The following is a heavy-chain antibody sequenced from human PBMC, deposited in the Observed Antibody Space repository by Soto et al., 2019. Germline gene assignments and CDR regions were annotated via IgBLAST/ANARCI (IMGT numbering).Heavy chain of an antibody. V-gene: IGHV4-39*01. Sequence: SETLSLTCTVSGGSISSSSYYWGWIRQPPGKGLEWIGSIYYSGSTYYNPSLKSRVTISVDTSKNQFSLKLSSVTAADSAVYFCARLVGLATLSYYFDFWGPGALVTVSS. CDR1: GGSISSSSYY. CDR3: ARLVGLATLSYYFDF. J-gene: IGHJ4*02. D-gene: IGHD1-26*01. CDR2: IYYSGST.